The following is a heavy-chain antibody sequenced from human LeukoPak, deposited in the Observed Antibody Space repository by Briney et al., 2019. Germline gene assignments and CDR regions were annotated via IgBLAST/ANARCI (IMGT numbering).Heavy chain of an antibody. D-gene: IGHD3-16*01. CDR3: ARDRGVGGAFNI. V-gene: IGHV3-11*01. CDR2: ISDTV. CDR1: GFTFSDYY. Sequence: PGGSLRLSCAASGFTFSDYYIGWIRQVPGKGPEWISYISDTVYYADSVRGRFTMSRDNSRNSVYLQMNGLRVEDTAVYRCARDRGVGGAFNIWGQGTMVTVS. J-gene: IGHJ3*02.